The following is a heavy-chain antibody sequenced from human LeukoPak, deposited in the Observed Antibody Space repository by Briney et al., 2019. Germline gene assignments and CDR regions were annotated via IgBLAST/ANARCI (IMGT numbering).Heavy chain of an antibody. CDR3: ASRPSIGDDAFDI. J-gene: IGHJ3*02. CDR1: GGSISSSSYY. CDR2: IYYSGST. V-gene: IGHV4-39*01. Sequence: SETLSLTCTVSGGSISSSSYYWGWIRQPPGKWLEWIGSIYYSGSTYYNPSLKSRVTISVDTSKNQFSLKLSSVTAADTAVYYCASRPSIGDDAFDIWGQGTMVTVSS.